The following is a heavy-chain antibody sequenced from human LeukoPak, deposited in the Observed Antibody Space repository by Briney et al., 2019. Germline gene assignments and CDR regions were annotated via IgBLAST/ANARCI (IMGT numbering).Heavy chain of an antibody. Sequence: PSETLSLTCAVYGGSFSGYYWNWVRQPPGKGLEWIGEVNHRGSTNYNPSLKSRVTISVDTSKNQFSLKLSSVTAADTAVYYCARRDYYGSGRSFDSWGQGTLGTVSS. CDR1: GGSFSGYY. J-gene: IGHJ4*02. CDR2: VNHRGST. CDR3: ARRDYYGSGRSFDS. D-gene: IGHD3-10*01. V-gene: IGHV4-34*01.